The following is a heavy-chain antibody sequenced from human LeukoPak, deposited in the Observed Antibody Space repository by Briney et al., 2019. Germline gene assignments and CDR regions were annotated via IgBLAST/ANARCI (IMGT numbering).Heavy chain of an antibody. V-gene: IGHV3-74*01. Sequence: PGGSLRHSCAASGFTFSSYWMHWVRQAPGKGLVWVSRINSDGSSTSYADSVKGRFTISRDNAKNTLYLQMNSLRVEDTAVYYCARAGRTGPMIGYWGQGTLVTVSS. CDR1: GFTFSSYW. D-gene: IGHD3-22*01. CDR2: INSDGSST. CDR3: ARAGRTGPMIGY. J-gene: IGHJ4*02.